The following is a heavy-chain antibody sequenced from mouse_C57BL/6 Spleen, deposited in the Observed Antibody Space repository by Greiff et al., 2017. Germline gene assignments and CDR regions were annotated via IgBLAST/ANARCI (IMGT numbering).Heavy chain of an antibody. CDR1: GYTFTSYW. D-gene: IGHD2-4*01. Sequence: VQLQQPGAELVKPGASVKLSCKASGYTFTSYWMHWVKQRPGRGLEWIGRIDPNSGGTKYNEKFKSKATLTVDKPSSTAYMQLSSLTSVDSAVYYCARDYDYDSWFAYWGQGTLVTVSA. CDR2: IDPNSGGT. CDR3: ARDYDYDSWFAY. V-gene: IGHV1-72*01. J-gene: IGHJ3*01.